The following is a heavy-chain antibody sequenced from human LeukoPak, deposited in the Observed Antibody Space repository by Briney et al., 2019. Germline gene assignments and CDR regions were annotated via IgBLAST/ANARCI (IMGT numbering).Heavy chain of an antibody. V-gene: IGHV3-9*01. CDR3: AKAYYCSSTSCYGMDV. CDR2: ISWNSGSI. J-gene: IGHJ6*02. Sequence: PGRSLRLSCAASGFTFDDYAMHWVRQAPGKGLEWVSGISWNSGSIGYADSVKGRFTISRDNAKNSLYLQMNSLRAEDTALYYCAKAYYCSSTSCYGMDVWGQGTTVTVSS. CDR1: GFTFDDYA. D-gene: IGHD2-2*01.